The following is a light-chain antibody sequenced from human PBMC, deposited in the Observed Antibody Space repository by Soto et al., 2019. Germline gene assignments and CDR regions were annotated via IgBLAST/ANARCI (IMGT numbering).Light chain of an antibody. J-gene: IGKJ1*01. CDR2: AAS. Sequence: DVQMTQSPSSLSASVGDRVTITCRASQSVSIYLNWYQQKPGKAPNLLISAASSLQNGVPSRFRGSGSGTDFTLTIRGLHHDDFAPYQCQQSSSTPPWTFGQGTKV. CDR3: QQSSSTPPWT. V-gene: IGKV1-39*01. CDR1: QSVSIY.